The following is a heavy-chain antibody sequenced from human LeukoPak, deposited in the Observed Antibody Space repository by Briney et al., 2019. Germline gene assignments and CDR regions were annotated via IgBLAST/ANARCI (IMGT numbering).Heavy chain of an antibody. CDR1: GGTFSSYT. CDR3: ARDGYETYYYGSGSYSNWFDP. CDR2: IIPILGIA. Sequence: SVKVSCKASGGTFSSYTISWVRQAPGQGLEWMGRIIPILGIANYEQKFQGRVTITADKSTSTAYMELSSLRSEDTAVYYCARDGYETYYYGSGSYSNWFDPWGQGTLVTVSS. D-gene: IGHD3-10*01. J-gene: IGHJ5*02. V-gene: IGHV1-69*04.